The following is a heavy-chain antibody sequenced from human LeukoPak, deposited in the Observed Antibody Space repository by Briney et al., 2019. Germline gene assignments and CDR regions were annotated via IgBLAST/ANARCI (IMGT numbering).Heavy chain of an antibody. CDR1: GGSISSGDYY. D-gene: IGHD1-7*01. J-gene: IGHJ4*02. Sequence: SSETLSLTCTVSGGSISSGDYYWTWIRQPPGKGLEWIGYIYYSGSTYYNPSLKSRVTISVDTSKNQFSLKLSSVTAADTAVYYCARDQNYEGSDYWGQGTLVTVSS. CDR2: IYYSGST. V-gene: IGHV4-30-4*01. CDR3: ARDQNYEGSDY.